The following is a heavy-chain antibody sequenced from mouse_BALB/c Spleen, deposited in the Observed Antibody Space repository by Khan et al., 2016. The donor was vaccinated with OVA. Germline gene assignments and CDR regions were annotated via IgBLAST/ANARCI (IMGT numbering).Heavy chain of an antibody. CDR3: ASGLGRYYAMDY. CDR2: ISYSGST. Sequence: EVQLQESGPGLVKPSQSLSLTCTVTGYSITSDYAWNWIRQFPGNKLEWMGYISYSGSTTYNPSLTSRISITRDTSKNQFFLQLNSVTTEDTATXYCASGLGRYYAMDYWGQGTSVTVSS. J-gene: IGHJ4*01. D-gene: IGHD4-1*01. CDR1: GYSITSDYA. V-gene: IGHV3-2*02.